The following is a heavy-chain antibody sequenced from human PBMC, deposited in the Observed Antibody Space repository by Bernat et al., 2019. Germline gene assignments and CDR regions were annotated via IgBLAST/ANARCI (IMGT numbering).Heavy chain of an antibody. V-gene: IGHV5-51*03. D-gene: IGHD2-15*01. CDR3: ARFGGPLLENAYFDY. J-gene: IGHJ4*02. CDR1: GYDFSGYW. CDR2: IFPRDSLI. Sequence: EVLLVQSGSEVKNPGESLKISCKGSGYDFSGYWVAWVRLMPGKGLEWMGIIFPRDSLIRYSPSFQGQVTISADRSINTAYLQWSSLRASDTAIYYCARFGGPLLENAYFDYWGQGTLVAVSS.